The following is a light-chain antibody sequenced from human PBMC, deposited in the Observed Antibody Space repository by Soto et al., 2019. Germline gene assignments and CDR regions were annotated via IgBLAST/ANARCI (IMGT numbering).Light chain of an antibody. V-gene: IGKV3-11*01. J-gene: IGKJ3*01. Sequence: EIVLSQTPATLSLSPGERATLSCRASQSVRGSLAWYQQKPGQAPRLLIYDASNRATGIPARFSGGGSGTDFTLTISSLEPEDFAVYYCQQRSNWPTFGPGTNVDIK. CDR1: QSVRGS. CDR3: QQRSNWPT. CDR2: DAS.